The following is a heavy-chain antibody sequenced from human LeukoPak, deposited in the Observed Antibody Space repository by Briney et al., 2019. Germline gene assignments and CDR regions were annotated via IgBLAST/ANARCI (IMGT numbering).Heavy chain of an antibody. D-gene: IGHD1-14*01. Sequence: ASVKVSCKASGYTFTSYGISWVRQAPGQGLEWMGWISAYNDNTNYAQKLQGRVTMTTDTSISTANMELSRLRSDDTAVYYCARQELNWNHWEEWGQGTLVTVSS. CDR2: ISAYNDNT. V-gene: IGHV1-18*01. J-gene: IGHJ4*02. CDR3: ARQELNWNHWEE. CDR1: GYTFTSYG.